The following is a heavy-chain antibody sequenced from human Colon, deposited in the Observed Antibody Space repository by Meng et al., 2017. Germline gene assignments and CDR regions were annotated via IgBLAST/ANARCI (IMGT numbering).Heavy chain of an antibody. CDR1: GGSFSGYS. CDR3: ARSVRLGVAGKSGAY. J-gene: IGHJ4*02. Sequence: QVQLQQWGAGLVKPSETLARTCAVYGGSFSGYSWSWIRQPPWKGLEWIGEINHTGNTSYNPSLKSRLTISVDTSKNQFSLNLSSVTAADTALYYCARSVRLGVAGKSGAYWGQGTLVTVSS. D-gene: IGHD6-19*01. V-gene: IGHV4-34*01. CDR2: INHTGNT.